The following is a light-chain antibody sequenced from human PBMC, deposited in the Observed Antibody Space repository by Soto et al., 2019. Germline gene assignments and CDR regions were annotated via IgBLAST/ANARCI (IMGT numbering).Light chain of an antibody. CDR3: MQALQTRPYT. CDR2: LGS. V-gene: IGKV2-28*01. Sequence: DIVMTQSPLSLPVTPGEPASISCRSSQSLLHSNGYNYLDWYLQKPGQSPQLLIYLGSNRASGVPHRFGGSGSGTDFTLKISRVEAEDVGVYYCMQALQTRPYTFGQVTTLEIK. CDR1: QSLLHSNGYNY. J-gene: IGKJ2*01.